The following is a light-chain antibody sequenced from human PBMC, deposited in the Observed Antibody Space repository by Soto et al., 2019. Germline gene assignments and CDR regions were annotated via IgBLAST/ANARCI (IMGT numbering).Light chain of an antibody. CDR3: QQYYSTPPWT. CDR1: QSVLYSSNNKNY. CDR2: WAS. Sequence: DIVMTQSPDSLAVSLGERATINCKSSQSVLYSSNNKNYLAWYQQKPGQPPKLLIYWASTRKSGVPDRFSGSGSVTDFTLTISSLQAEDVAGYYCQQYYSTPPWTFGQGTEVDIK. J-gene: IGKJ1*01. V-gene: IGKV4-1*01.